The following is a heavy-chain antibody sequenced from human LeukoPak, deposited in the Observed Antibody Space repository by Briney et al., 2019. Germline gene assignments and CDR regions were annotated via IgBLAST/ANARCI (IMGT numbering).Heavy chain of an antibody. V-gene: IGHV1-69*06. J-gene: IGHJ6*03. CDR1: GGTFSSYA. D-gene: IGHD1-7*01. CDR3: ARDAPPYNWNYVGNYYYMDV. CDR2: IIPIFGTA. Sequence: SVKVSCKASGGTFSSYAISWVRQAPGQGLEWMGRIIPIFGTANYAQKFQGRVTITADKSTSTACMELSSLRSEDTAVYYCARDAPPYNWNYVGNYYYMDVWGKGTTVTVSS.